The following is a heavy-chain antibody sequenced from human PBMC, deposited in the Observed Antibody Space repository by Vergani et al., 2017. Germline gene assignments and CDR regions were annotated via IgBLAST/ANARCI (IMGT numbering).Heavy chain of an antibody. CDR3: ARRSAAPGIWCHYYYYYNYMDV. CDR2: ISSSGSTI. J-gene: IGHJ6*03. D-gene: IGHD5/OR15-5a*01. Sequence: VQLVESGGGLVKPGGSLRLSCAASGFTFSDYYMSWIRQAPGKGLEWVSYISSSGSTIYYADSVKGRFTISRDNAKNSLYLQMNSLGAEDTAVYYCARRSAAPGIWCHYYYYYNYMDVWGKGTTVTVA. V-gene: IGHV3-11*01. CDR1: GFTFSDYY.